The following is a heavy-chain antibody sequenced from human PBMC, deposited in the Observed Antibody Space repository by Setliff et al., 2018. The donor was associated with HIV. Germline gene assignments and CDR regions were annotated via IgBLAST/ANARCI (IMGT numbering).Heavy chain of an antibody. Sequence: ASVKVSCKTSGYTFTTYSIHWVRQAPGQSLEWMGWINVGKGDTKYSQELQGRITLTTDTSANTAYMELSSLRSDDTAVYFCARGAILAGFDFDHWGHGTQVTVSS. V-gene: IGHV1-3*01. CDR1: GYTFTTYS. CDR2: INVGKGDT. J-gene: IGHJ4*01. CDR3: ARGAILAGFDFDH. D-gene: IGHD2-15*01.